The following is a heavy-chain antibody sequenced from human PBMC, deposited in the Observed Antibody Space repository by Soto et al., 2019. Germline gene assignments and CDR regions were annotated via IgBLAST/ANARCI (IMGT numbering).Heavy chain of an antibody. CDR3: ANKSSGYQRGWFDP. J-gene: IGHJ5*02. V-gene: IGHV4-4*02. D-gene: IGHD5-12*01. CDR2: IYHSGST. Sequence: QVQLQESGPGLVKPSGTLSLTCAVSGGSISSSNWWSWVRQPPGKGLEWIGEIYHSGSTNYNPSLKGLVTISVDKSKNQFSLKLSSVTGADTAVYYCANKSSGYQRGWFDPWGQGTLVTVSS. CDR1: GGSISSSNW.